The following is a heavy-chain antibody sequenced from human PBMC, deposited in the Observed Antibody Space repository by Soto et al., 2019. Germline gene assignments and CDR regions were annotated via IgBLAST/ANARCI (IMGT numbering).Heavy chain of an antibody. V-gene: IGHV3-21*01. CDR3: ARNRNRSSKIHGMAV. CDR2: ISSGSDYI. Sequence: EVQLVESGGGLVEPGGSLRLSCAPSGLTFTTYSMNWVRQAPGKGLEWVSSISSGSDYIYYAESVKGRFTISRDNAKNSLYLQMDSLRADDTAVYDWARNRNRSSKIHGMAVWGQGTTVTVS. CDR1: GLTFTTYS. J-gene: IGHJ6*02.